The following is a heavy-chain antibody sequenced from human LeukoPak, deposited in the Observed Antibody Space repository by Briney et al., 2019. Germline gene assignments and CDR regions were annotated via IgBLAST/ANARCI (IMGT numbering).Heavy chain of an antibody. CDR3: ARDPARGGNYLYNWFDP. J-gene: IGHJ5*02. CDR2: IYHTGST. CDR1: VYSISSGYY. Sequence: SETLSLTCNVSVYSISSGYYWGWIRPPPGKGLEWIGSIYHTGSTYYNPSLKSRVTISVDTSNNRFSLKLTSVSASDTAVYYCARDPARGGNYLYNWFDPWGQGILVTVSS. V-gene: IGHV4-38-2*02. D-gene: IGHD1-7*01.